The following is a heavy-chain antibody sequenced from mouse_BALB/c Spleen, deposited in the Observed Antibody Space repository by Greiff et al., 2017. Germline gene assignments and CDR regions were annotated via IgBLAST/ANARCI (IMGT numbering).Heavy chain of an antibody. Sequence: DVHLVESGGDLVKPGGSLKLSCAASGFTFSSYGMSWVRQTPDKRLEWVATISSGGSYTYYPDSVKGRFTISRDNAKNTLYLQMSSLKSEDTAMYYCARHYYGSSNPPWFAYWGQGTLVTVSA. CDR3: ARHYYGSSNPPWFAY. CDR2: ISSGGSYT. V-gene: IGHV5-6*01. J-gene: IGHJ3*01. D-gene: IGHD1-1*01. CDR1: GFTFSSYG.